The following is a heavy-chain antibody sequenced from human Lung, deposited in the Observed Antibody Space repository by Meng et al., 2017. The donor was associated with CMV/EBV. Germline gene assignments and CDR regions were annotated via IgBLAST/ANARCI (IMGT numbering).Heavy chain of an antibody. Sequence: GESLKISCAASGFSFSSYEMNWVRQAPGKGLVWVSYITRSGDTTYYADSVKGRFTISRDNAKNLLYLQKYSLSAEDTGVYYCAREGGKYCSGDNCYYDACDRWGQGTXVTVSS. CDR1: GFSFSSYE. V-gene: IGHV3-48*03. CDR3: AREGGKYCSGDNCYYDACDR. CDR2: ITRSGDTT. J-gene: IGHJ4*01. D-gene: IGHD2-15*01.